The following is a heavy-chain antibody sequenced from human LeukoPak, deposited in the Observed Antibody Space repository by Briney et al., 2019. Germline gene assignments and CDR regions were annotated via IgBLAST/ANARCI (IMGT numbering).Heavy chain of an antibody. J-gene: IGHJ3*02. CDR2: ISYDGSNK. CDR3: ARTGYSGYDDAFDI. V-gene: IGHV3-30-3*01. D-gene: IGHD5-12*01. CDR1: GFTFSSYA. Sequence: AGGSLRLSCAASGFTFSSYAMHWVRQAPGKGLEWVAVISYDGSNKYYADSVKGRFTISRDNSKNTLYLQMNSLRAEDTAVYYCARTGYSGYDDAFDIWGQGTMVTVSS.